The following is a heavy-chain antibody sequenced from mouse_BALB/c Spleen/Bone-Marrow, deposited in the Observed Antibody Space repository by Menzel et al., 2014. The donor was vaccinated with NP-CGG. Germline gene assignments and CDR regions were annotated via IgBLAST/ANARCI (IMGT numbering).Heavy chain of an antibody. D-gene: IGHD2-10*01. J-gene: IGHJ2*01. CDR2: IWAGGGT. Sequence: QVQLKESGPGLVAPSQRLSITCTVSGFSLTSYGVHWVRRPPGKGLEWLGIIWAGGGTNYNSALMSRLSISKDNSKSQVFLKMNSLQSDDTAMYYCAISYSGTYKYYFDFWGQGTTLTVSS. V-gene: IGHV2-9*02. CDR3: AISYSGTYKYYFDF. CDR1: GFSLTSYG.